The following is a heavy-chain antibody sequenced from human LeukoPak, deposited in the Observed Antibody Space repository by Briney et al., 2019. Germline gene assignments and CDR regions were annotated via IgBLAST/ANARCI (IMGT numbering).Heavy chain of an antibody. CDR1: GYTFTGYY. J-gene: IGHJ6*03. CDR2: INPNSGGT. Sequence: ASVKVSCKASGYTFTGYYMHWVRQAPGQGLEWMGWINPNSGGTNYAQKFQGRVTMTRDTSISTAYMELSSLRSEDTAVYYCARENELRYFDWLYENYYYYYYMDVWGKGTTVTISS. D-gene: IGHD3-9*01. V-gene: IGHV1-2*02. CDR3: ARENELRYFDWLYENYYYYYYMDV.